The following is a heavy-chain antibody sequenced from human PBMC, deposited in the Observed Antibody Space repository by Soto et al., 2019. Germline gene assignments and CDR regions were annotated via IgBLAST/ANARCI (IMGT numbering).Heavy chain of an antibody. V-gene: IGHV4-30-4*01. J-gene: IGHJ6*02. Sequence: SETLSLTCTVSGGSISSGDYYWRWIRQPPGKGLEWIAYIYYSGSTYYNPSLKSRVTISVDTSKNQFSLKLSSVTAADTAGYYCARDRRDTWNPSGMNVWGQGTTVTFSS. D-gene: IGHD1-20*01. CDR1: GGSISSGDYY. CDR3: ARDRRDTWNPSGMNV. CDR2: IYYSGST.